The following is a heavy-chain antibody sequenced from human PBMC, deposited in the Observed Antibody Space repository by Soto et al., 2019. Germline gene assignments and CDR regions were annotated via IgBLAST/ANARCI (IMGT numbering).Heavy chain of an antibody. CDR1: GGSISSYY. Sequence: SETLSLTCTVSGGSISSYYWSWIRQPPGKGLEWIGYIYYSGSTNYNPSLKSRVTISVDTSKNQFSLKLSSVTAADTAVYYCARLAPPGSSRWCPAWYFDLSGRGTLVTVSS. V-gene: IGHV4-59*08. CDR3: ARLAPPGSSRWCPAWYFDL. J-gene: IGHJ2*01. D-gene: IGHD6-13*01. CDR2: IYYSGST.